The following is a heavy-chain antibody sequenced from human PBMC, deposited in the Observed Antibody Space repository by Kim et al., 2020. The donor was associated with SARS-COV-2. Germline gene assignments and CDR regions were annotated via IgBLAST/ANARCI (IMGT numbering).Heavy chain of an antibody. V-gene: IGHV4-34*01. CDR2: INQSGTT. D-gene: IGHD3-3*01. J-gene: IGHJ6*03. CDR1: GDSFSDFS. Sequence: SETLSLTCAVFGDSFSDFSWTWIRRSSGKGLEWIGEINQSGTTNYNPSLKSRVTISLDTSKNQFYLKVTSVSAADTATYYCARGRVGVVPSPVLGLGPFWKYHSMDVWDKGATVTVS. CDR3: ARGRVGVVPSPVLGLGPFWKYHSMDV.